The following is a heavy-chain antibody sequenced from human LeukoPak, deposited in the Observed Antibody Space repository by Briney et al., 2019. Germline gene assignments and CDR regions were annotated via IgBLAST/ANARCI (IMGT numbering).Heavy chain of an antibody. CDR3: ARGARVDDSSGLDY. Sequence: GGSLRLSCAASGFTFSDYYMSWVRQAPGRGLEWVAVIWYDGSNKYYADSVKGRFTISRDNSKNTLYLQMNSLRAEDTAVYYCARGARVDDSSGLDYWGQGTLVTVSS. V-gene: IGHV3-33*08. D-gene: IGHD3-22*01. J-gene: IGHJ4*02. CDR1: GFTFSDYY. CDR2: IWYDGSNK.